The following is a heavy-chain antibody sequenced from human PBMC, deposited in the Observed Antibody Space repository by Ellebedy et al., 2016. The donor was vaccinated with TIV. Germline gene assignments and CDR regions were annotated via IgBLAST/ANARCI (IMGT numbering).Heavy chain of an antibody. J-gene: IGHJ4*02. V-gene: IGHV1-24*01. CDR2: FDPEDSEI. CDR3: ATGLGGYNYGTFEY. D-gene: IGHD5-18*01. CDR1: GHSLIELS. Sequence: AASVKVSCKASGHSLIELSMHWVRQAPGKGLEWMGGFDPEDSEIIYAQKLQGRVTMTEDTSTDTAYMELSSLRSEDTAVYYSATGLGGYNYGTFEYWGQGTLVTVSS.